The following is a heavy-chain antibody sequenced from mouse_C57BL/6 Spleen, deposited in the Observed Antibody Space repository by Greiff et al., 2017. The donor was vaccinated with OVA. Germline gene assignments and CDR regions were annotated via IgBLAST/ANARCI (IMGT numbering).Heavy chain of an antibody. D-gene: IGHD2-5*01. CDR1: GYTFTSYW. CDR2: IDPNSGGT. CDR3: ARSYSNYDYYAMDY. Sequence: QVHVKQPGAELVKPGASVKLSCKASGYTFTSYWMHWVKQRPGRGLEWIGRIDPNSGGTKYNEKFKSKATLTVDKPSSTAYMQLSSLTSEDSAVYYCARSYSNYDYYAMDYWGQGTSVTVSS. J-gene: IGHJ4*01. V-gene: IGHV1-72*01.